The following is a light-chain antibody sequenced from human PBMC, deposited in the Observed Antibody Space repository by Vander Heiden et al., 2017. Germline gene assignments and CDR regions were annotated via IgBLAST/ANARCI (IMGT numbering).Light chain of an antibody. Sequence: IQTPSPSSLPSASVGDRVTITWRASQSISSWLAWYQQKPGKAPKLLIYKASSLESGVPSRFSGSGSGTEFTLTISSLQPDDFATYYCQQYNSYPLTFGGGTKVEIK. V-gene: IGKV1-5*03. CDR1: QSISSW. CDR3: QQYNSYPLT. J-gene: IGKJ4*01. CDR2: KAS.